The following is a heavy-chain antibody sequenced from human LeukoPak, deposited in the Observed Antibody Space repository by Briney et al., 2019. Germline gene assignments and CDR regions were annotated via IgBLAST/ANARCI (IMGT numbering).Heavy chain of an antibody. CDR2: ISSSSSYI. CDR1: GFTFSSYS. Sequence: GTLRLSCAASGFTFSSYSMIWVRQAPGKGLEWVSSISSSSSYIYDADSVKGRFTVSRDNAKNSLYLQMNSLRAEDTAVYYCARSRYDILTGYSGFMDVWGKGTTVTISS. J-gene: IGHJ6*03. D-gene: IGHD3-9*01. V-gene: IGHV3-21*01. CDR3: ARSRYDILTGYSGFMDV.